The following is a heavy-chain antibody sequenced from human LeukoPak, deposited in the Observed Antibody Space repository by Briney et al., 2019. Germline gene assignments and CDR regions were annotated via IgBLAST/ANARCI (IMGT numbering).Heavy chain of an antibody. CDR3: ARERLGYCTNGVCYQGYFGY. CDR1: GYSISSGYY. J-gene: IGHJ4*02. D-gene: IGHD2-8*01. Sequence: SETLSLTCTVSGYSISSGYYWGWIRQPPGKGLEWIESIYHSGSTYYNPSLKSRVTISVDTSKNQFSLKLSSVTAADTAVYYCARERLGYCTNGVCYQGYFGYWGQGTLVTVSS. V-gene: IGHV4-38-2*02. CDR2: IYHSGST.